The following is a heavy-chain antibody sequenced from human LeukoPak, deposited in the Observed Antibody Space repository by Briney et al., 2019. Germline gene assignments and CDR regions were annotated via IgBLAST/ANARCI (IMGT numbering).Heavy chain of an antibody. CDR1: GFTFSTYW. V-gene: IGHV3-7*01. Sequence: GGSLRLSCAGSGFTFSTYWMTWVRQAPGKGLEWVASIKQDGSETYHVDSVKGRFTISRDNAKNSLYLQMNSLRAEDTAVYYCTRAVTTSDGYWGQGTLVTVSS. D-gene: IGHD4-17*01. CDR3: TRAVTTSDGY. CDR2: IKQDGSET. J-gene: IGHJ4*02.